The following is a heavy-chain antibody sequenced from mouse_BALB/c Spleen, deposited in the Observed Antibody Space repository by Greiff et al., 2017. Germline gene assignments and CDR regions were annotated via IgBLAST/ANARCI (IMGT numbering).Heavy chain of an antibody. D-gene: IGHD1-1*01. CDR3: ERHDYYGSSYGAWFAY. J-gene: IGHJ3*01. CDR1: GFAFSSYD. V-gene: IGHV5-12-1*01. Sequence: EVKLVESGGGLVKPGGSLKLSCAASGFAFSSYDMSWVRQTPEKRLEWVAYISSGGGSTYYPDTVKGRFTISRDNAKNTLYLQMSSLKSEDTAMYYCERHDYYGSSYGAWFAYWGQGTLVTVSA. CDR2: ISSGGGST.